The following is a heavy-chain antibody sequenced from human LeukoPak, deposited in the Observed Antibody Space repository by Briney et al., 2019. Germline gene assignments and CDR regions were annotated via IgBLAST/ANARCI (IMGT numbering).Heavy chain of an antibody. Sequence: KPSETLSLTCAVYGGSFSGYYWSWIRQPPGKGLEWIGSIYYSGSTYYNPSLKSRVTISVDTSKNQFSLKLSSVTAADTAVYYCARLSGITMIVVVMSDAFDIWGQGTMVTVSS. J-gene: IGHJ3*02. CDR2: IYYSGST. CDR3: ARLSGITMIVVVMSDAFDI. D-gene: IGHD3-22*01. CDR1: GGSFSGYY. V-gene: IGHV4-34*01.